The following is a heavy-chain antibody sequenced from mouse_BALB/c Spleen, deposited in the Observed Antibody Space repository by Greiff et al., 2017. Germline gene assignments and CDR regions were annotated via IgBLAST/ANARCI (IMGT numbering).Heavy chain of an antibody. V-gene: IGHV14-3*02. Sequence: EVQLVESGAELVKPGASVKLSCTASGFNIKDTYMHWVKQRPEQGLEWIGRIDPANGNTKYDPKFQGKATITADTSSNTAYLQLSSLTSEDTAVYYCVSHYRYDPPFAYWGQGTLVTVSA. CDR2: IDPANGNT. CDR3: VSHYRYDPPFAY. CDR1: GFNIKDTY. J-gene: IGHJ3*01. D-gene: IGHD2-14*01.